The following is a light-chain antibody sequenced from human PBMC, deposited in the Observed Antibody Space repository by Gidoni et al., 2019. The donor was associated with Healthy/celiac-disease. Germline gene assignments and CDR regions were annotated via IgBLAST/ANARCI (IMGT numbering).Light chain of an antibody. CDR1: QSVSIN. J-gene: IGKJ1*01. CDR3: QQYNNWPPWT. Sequence: EIVMPQSPATLSVSPGERATLSCRASQSVSINLAWYQQKPGQAPRLLIDGASTRATGIPARFSGSGSGTEFTLTISSLQSEDFAVYYCQQYNNWPPWTFGQWTKVEIK. CDR2: GAS. V-gene: IGKV3-15*01.